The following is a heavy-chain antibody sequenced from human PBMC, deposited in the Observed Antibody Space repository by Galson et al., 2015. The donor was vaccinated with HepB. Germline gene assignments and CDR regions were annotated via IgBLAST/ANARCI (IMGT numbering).Heavy chain of an antibody. CDR1: GDSVSSNSAA. J-gene: IGHJ6*02. V-gene: IGHV6-1*01. D-gene: IGHD4-17*01. CDR3: ARDLPTYGAGGMDV. CDR2: TYYRSKWYN. Sequence: CAISGDSVSSNSAAWNWIRQSPSRGLEWLGRTYYRSKWYNDYAVSVKSRITINPDTSKNQFSLQLNSVTPEDTAVYYCARDLPTYGAGGMDVWGQGTTVTVSS.